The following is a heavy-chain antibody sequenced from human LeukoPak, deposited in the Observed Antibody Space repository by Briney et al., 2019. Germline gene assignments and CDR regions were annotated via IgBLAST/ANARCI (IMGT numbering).Heavy chain of an antibody. CDR3: ARGDYDILTGHRLGY. V-gene: IGHV1-46*01. J-gene: IGHJ4*02. CDR2: INPSGGST. CDR1: GYTFTSYY. D-gene: IGHD3-9*01. Sequence: ASVKVSCKASGYTFTSYYMHWVRQAPGQGLEWMEIINPSGGSTSYAQKFQGRVTMTRDTSTSTVYMELSSLRSEDTAVYYCARGDYDILTGHRLGYWGQGTLVTVSS.